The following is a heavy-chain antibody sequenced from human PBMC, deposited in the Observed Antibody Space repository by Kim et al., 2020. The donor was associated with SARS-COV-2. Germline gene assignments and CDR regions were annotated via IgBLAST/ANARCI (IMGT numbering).Heavy chain of an antibody. Sequence: SVKVSCKASGGTFSSYAISWVRQAPGQGLEWMGGIIPIFGTANYAQKFQGRVTITADESTSTAYMELSSLRSEDTAVYYCGSNSEYYYGMDVWGQGTTVTVSS. CDR3: GSNSEYYYGMDV. D-gene: IGHD1-20*01. V-gene: IGHV1-69*13. CDR2: IIPIFGTA. J-gene: IGHJ6*02. CDR1: GGTFSSYA.